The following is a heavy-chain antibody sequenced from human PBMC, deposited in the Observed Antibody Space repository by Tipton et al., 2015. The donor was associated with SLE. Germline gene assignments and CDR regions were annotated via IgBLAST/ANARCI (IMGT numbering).Heavy chain of an antibody. Sequence: SLRLSCAASGFTAPTYVMHWVRQAPGKGLEWVAVISFDGSLKYYADSVKGRFTVSRDGSKNTMYLQMDSLRAEDTAVYYCTDHDAFHIWGQGPMVTASS. J-gene: IGHJ3*02. CDR2: ISFDGSLK. CDR3: TDHDAFHI. V-gene: IGHV3-30*04. CDR1: GFTAPTYV.